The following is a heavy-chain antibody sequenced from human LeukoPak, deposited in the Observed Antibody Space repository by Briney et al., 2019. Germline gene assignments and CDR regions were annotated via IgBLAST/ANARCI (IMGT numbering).Heavy chain of an antibody. Sequence: ASVKVSCKASGYTFTSYDINWVRQATGQGLEWMGWMSPNSGNTGYAQKFQGRVTMTRNTAISTAYMELSSLRSEDTAVYYCARVGDSCAHYPFDFWGQGTLVTVSS. CDR1: GYTFTSYD. J-gene: IGHJ4*02. CDR3: ARVGDSCAHYPFDF. D-gene: IGHD3-22*01. CDR2: MSPNSGNT. V-gene: IGHV1-8*01.